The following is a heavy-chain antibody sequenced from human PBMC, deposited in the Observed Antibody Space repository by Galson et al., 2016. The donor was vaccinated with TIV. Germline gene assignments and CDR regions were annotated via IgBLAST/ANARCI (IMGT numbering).Heavy chain of an antibody. Sequence: SLRLSCATSGFTFSDFEMDWVRQPPGKGLEWLAWINSRASDRTTYYADSAKGRFTISRDNAKNSVYLQMNSLRDEDTGIYYCARESLGGFDCSIDYWGQGILVTVSS. CDR1: GFTFSDFE. V-gene: IGHV3-48*03. CDR2: INSRASDRTT. CDR3: ARESLGGFDCSIDY. J-gene: IGHJ4*02. D-gene: IGHD2-21*02.